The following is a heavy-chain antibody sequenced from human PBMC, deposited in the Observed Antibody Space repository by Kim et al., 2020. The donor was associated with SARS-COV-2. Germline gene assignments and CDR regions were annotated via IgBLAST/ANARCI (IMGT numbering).Heavy chain of an antibody. CDR2: PIFGTA. Sequence: PIFGTANYAQRFQGRVTITADESTSTAYMELSSLRSEDTAVYYCAREAYWGQGTLVTVSS. CDR3: AREAY. J-gene: IGHJ4*02. V-gene: IGHV1-69*01.